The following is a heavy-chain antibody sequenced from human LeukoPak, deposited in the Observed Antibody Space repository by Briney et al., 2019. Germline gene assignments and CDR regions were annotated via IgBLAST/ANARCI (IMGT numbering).Heavy chain of an antibody. V-gene: IGHV2-5*02. CDR3: ARERIVAASQVFDY. CDR1: GFSLHTRALG. J-gene: IGHJ4*02. D-gene: IGHD1-26*01. CDR2: IYWDDDA. Sequence: SGPTLVKPTQPLTLTCTFSGFSLHTRALGVGWIRQPPEKAPEWLAVIYWDDDARYRPSLKTRLTITKDTSKNQVVLTMTDMAPVDTATFYCARERIVAASQVFDYWGQGTPVSVSS.